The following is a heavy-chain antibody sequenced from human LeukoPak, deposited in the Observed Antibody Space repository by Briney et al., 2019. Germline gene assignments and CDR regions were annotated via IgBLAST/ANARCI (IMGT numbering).Heavy chain of an antibody. D-gene: IGHD6-19*01. Sequence: GGSLRLSCATSGFTFSSYAMSWVRQAPGKGLEWVSAISGSGGSAYYADSVKGRFTISRDNSKNTLYLQMNSLRAEDTAVYYCARDPPGKIDSSGSLGLDYWGQGTLVTVSS. CDR1: GFTFSSYA. V-gene: IGHV3-23*01. J-gene: IGHJ4*02. CDR2: ISGSGGSA. CDR3: ARDPPGKIDSSGSLGLDY.